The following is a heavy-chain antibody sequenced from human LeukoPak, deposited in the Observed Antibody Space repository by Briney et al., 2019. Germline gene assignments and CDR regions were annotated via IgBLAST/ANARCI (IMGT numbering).Heavy chain of an antibody. CDR1: GFTFSDFY. Sequence: GGSLRLSCAASGFTFSDFYMTWIRHAPGKGLEWVSYISGSGTTIYYADSVKGRFTISGDNAKNSLYLQMNSLRAEDTAVYYCARDARQQLVERFDYWGQGTLVTVSS. CDR3: ARDARQQLVERFDY. J-gene: IGHJ4*02. D-gene: IGHD6-13*01. CDR2: ISGSGTTI. V-gene: IGHV3-11*01.